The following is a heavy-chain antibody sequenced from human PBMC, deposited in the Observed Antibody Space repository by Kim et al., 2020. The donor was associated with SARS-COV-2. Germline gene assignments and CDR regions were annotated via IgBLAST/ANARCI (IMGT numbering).Heavy chain of an antibody. J-gene: IGHJ4*02. D-gene: IGHD1-26*01. CDR3: AREGAIFDY. V-gene: IGHV3-74*01. Sequence: SSKIYAKTIRSTISIPRDNAENTLYLQVTRLRAEDTAVYYCAREGAIFDYWGQGTLITVSS. CDR2: SSK.